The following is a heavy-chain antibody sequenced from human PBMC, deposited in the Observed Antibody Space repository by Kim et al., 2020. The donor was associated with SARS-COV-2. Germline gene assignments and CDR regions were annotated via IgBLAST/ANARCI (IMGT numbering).Heavy chain of an antibody. Sequence: SVKVSCKASGGTFSSYAISWVRQAPGQGLEWMGGIIPIFGTANYAQKFQGRVTITADESTSTAYMELSSLRSEDTAVYYCASEPYDFWSGYPNNLYYYYGMDVWGQGTTVTVSS. CDR1: GGTFSSYA. J-gene: IGHJ6*02. D-gene: IGHD3-3*01. CDR2: IIPIFGTA. V-gene: IGHV1-69*13. CDR3: ASEPYDFWSGYPNNLYYYYGMDV.